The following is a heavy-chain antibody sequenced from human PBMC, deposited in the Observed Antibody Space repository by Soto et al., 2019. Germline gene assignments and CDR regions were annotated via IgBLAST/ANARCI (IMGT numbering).Heavy chain of an antibody. CDR1: VLAKLMYA. CDR2: INAGNGHT. V-gene: IGHV1-3*01. D-gene: IGHD3-10*01. J-gene: IGHJ4*02. Sequence: PAKLSCEYSVLAKLMYARHGVRQEKGQRLEWMGWINAGNGHTRYSQKFQGRVTITRDTSARTVYMEMSSLRSEDTAAYFCARAGWFGEGYFAFWGQGTPVT. CDR3: ARAGWFGEGYFAF.